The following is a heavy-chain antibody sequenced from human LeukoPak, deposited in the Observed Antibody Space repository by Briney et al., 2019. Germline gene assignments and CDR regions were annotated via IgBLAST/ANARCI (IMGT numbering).Heavy chain of an antibody. CDR3: ARDSAAGFGVGRFHY. Sequence: AGGSLRLSCSASGFTLSGYWMSWVRQAPGKGLEWVANIKQDGSEKYYVDSVKGRFTISRDNAKNSLYLQMNSLRVEDTAVYYCARDSAAGFGVGRFHYWGQGTLVTVSS. V-gene: IGHV3-7*03. D-gene: IGHD3-3*01. CDR1: GFTLSGYW. J-gene: IGHJ4*02. CDR2: IKQDGSEK.